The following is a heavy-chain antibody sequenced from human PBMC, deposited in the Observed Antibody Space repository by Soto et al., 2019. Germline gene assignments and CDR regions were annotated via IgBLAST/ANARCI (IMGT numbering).Heavy chain of an antibody. CDR1: SGSISSSNW. J-gene: IGHJ5*02. CDR3: ARLWDSGYDTGLNWFDP. Sequence: SETLSLTCAVSSGSISSSNWWSWVRQPPGKGLEWIGEIYHSGSTNYNPSLKSRVTIAVDKSKNQFSLKLSSVTAADTAVYYCARLWDSGYDTGLNWFDPWGQGTLVTVSS. CDR2: IYHSGST. D-gene: IGHD5-12*01. V-gene: IGHV4-4*02.